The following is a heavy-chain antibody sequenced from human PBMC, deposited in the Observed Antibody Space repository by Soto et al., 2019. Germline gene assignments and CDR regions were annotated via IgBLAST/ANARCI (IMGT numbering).Heavy chain of an antibody. J-gene: IGHJ5*02. Sequence: QITLKESGPTLLEPTQTLTLTCSFSGFSLTSSGVGVGWLRQAPGKALECLGIIYWDGDRGYNPSLRQRLTITKDTSKNQLVLTIIYMQPVDTAAYYCARRVPYISHWDGCWFDPWGQGTLVTVS. CDR2: IYWDGDR. V-gene: IGHV2-5*02. CDR3: ARRVPYISHWDGCWFDP. D-gene: IGHD1-1*01. CDR1: GFSLTSSGVG.